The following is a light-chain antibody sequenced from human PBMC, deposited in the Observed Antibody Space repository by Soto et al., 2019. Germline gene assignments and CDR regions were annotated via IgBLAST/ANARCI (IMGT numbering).Light chain of an antibody. CDR3: QQYGDSPPRYP. V-gene: IGKV3-20*01. J-gene: IGKJ2*01. Sequence: EIGLTQSPGTLSLSPGERATLSCRTSQSVSNNYLAWYLQKPGQAPKVLIYGASSRATGIPDRFSGSGSGTDFTLTISRREPEDVAVYYCQQYGDSPPRYPVGQGTDLEIQ. CDR2: GAS. CDR1: QSVSNNY.